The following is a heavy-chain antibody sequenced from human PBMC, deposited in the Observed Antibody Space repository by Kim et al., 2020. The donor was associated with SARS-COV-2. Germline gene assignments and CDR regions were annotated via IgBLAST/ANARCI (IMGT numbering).Heavy chain of an antibody. CDR3: ARDLRELELLGGYDY. J-gene: IGHJ4*02. Sequence: ESVKGRFTISRDNAKNSLYLQMNSLRAEDTAVYYCARDLRELELLGGYDYWGQGTLVTVSS. D-gene: IGHD1-7*01. V-gene: IGHV3-48*03.